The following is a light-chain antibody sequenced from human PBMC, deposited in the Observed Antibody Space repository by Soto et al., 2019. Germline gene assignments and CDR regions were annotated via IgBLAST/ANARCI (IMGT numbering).Light chain of an antibody. V-gene: IGKV1-9*01. CDR2: AAS. Sequence: IPLTQSPSSLSASVGDRVSITCRASQGISSDLVWYQQKPGKAPNLLIYAASTLQSGVPSRFSGSGSGTDFTLTISSLQPEDFATYYCQQLNSYPRTFGQGTKVEVK. CDR1: QGISSD. CDR3: QQLNSYPRT. J-gene: IGKJ1*01.